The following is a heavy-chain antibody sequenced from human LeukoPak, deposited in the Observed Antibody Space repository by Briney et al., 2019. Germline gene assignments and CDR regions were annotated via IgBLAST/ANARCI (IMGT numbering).Heavy chain of an antibody. CDR1: GFFFSDYT. D-gene: IGHD3-10*01. Sequence: GGSLRLSCAASGFFFSDYTMAWVRQAPGKGLDWVSGITGSGGVTFYADSVKGRFTISRDNSKNTLHLQMNSLGDDDTAVYYCAKLIDGIGGGGSAWGQGTLATVSS. V-gene: IGHV3-23*01. CDR3: AKLIDGIGGGGSA. J-gene: IGHJ5*02. CDR2: ITGSGGVT.